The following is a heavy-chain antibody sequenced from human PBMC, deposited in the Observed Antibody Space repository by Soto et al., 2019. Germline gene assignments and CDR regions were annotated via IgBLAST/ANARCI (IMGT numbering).Heavy chain of an antibody. J-gene: IGHJ4*02. V-gene: IGHV3-23*01. D-gene: IGHD6-19*01. CDR1: GITFSSYA. CDR3: AKRGAGHYFDY. Sequence: EVQLLESGGGLVQPGGSLRLSCAASGITFSSYAMSWVRQAPGKGLEWVSVISGSGGSTYYADSVKGRFTISRDNSKNTLYLQMTSLRAEDKAVYYCAKRGAGHYFDYWGQGTLVTVSS. CDR2: ISGSGGST.